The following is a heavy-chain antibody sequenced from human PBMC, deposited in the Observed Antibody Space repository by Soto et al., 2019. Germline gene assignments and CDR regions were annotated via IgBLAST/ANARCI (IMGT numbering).Heavy chain of an antibody. Sequence: ASVKVSCKASGYTFISHGISWVRQAPGQGLEWMGWISGKNGNTRYAQEVQGRVTLTTDTSTSTAYMELRSLRSDDTAVYYCARVSSSIVVVPDYGMDVWGQGTTVTVSS. J-gene: IGHJ6*02. D-gene: IGHD2-15*01. CDR3: ARVSSSIVVVPDYGMDV. V-gene: IGHV1-18*04. CDR2: ISGKNGNT. CDR1: GYTFISHG.